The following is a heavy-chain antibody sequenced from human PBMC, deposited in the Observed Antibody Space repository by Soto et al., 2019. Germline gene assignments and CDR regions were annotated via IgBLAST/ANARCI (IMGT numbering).Heavy chain of an antibody. V-gene: IGHV4-31*03. J-gene: IGHJ4*02. Sequence: QVQLQESGPGLVKPSQTLSLTCTVSGGSITSVGSYWSWVRQHPEKGLEWIGYIDYSGGAYYTPSLKSRVTISVDTSKNQFSLRLRSVTAADTAIYYCARAAQRGRGIPFDSWGQGTLVTVSS. CDR1: GGSITSVGSY. CDR2: IDYSGGA. D-gene: IGHD6-13*01. CDR3: ARAAQRGRGIPFDS.